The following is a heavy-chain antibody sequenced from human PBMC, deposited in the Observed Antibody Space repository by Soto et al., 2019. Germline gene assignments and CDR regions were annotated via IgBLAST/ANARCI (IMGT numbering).Heavy chain of an antibody. J-gene: IGHJ4*02. CDR1: GFRFGEYA. CDR2: IRSKAFGATA. D-gene: IGHD4-17*01. V-gene: IGHV3-49*05. CDR3: ARRAPVTPFDY. Sequence: EVQLVESGGGLVKPGRSLRLSCTGSGFRFGEYAMSWFRQAPGKRPEWVGVIRSKAFGATAEYAASVKGRFTISRDDSDSILYLQMISLKSEDTAVYYCARRAPVTPFDYWGQGTLVTVSS.